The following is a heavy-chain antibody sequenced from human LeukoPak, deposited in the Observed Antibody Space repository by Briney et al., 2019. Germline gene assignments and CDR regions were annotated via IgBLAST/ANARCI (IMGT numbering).Heavy chain of an antibody. V-gene: IGHV1-2*02. Sequence: ASVKVSCKASGYTFTGYYMHWVRQAPGQGLEWMGWINPNSGGTNYAQKFQGRVTMTRDTSISTAYMELSRLRSDGTAVYYCARVKGIAANFDYWGQGTLVTVSS. CDR1: GYTFTGYY. D-gene: IGHD6-13*01. CDR3: ARVKGIAANFDY. J-gene: IGHJ4*02. CDR2: INPNSGGT.